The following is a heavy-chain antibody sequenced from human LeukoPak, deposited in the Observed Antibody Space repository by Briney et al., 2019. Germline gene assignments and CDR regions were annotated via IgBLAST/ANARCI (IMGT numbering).Heavy chain of an antibody. CDR1: GYAFSNYG. J-gene: IGHJ4*02. V-gene: IGHV1-18*01. Sequence: ASVKVSCKASGYAFSNYGISWVRQAPGQGLEWMGWISAFNGNTNFAEKLQDRVTMTTDTSTSTAYMELRSLRSDDTAVYYCARSSPLHYDSSGPRFDYWGQGTLVTVSS. D-gene: IGHD3-22*01. CDR3: ARSSPLHYDSSGPRFDY. CDR2: ISAFNGNT.